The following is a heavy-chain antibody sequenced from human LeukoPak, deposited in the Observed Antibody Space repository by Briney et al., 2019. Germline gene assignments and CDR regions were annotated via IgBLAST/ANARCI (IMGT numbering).Heavy chain of an antibody. V-gene: IGHV3-21*01. Sequence: GGSLRLSCAASGFTFISYSMNWVRQAPGKGLEWVSSISGSSSYINYADSVKGRFTISRDNAQNSLFLQLNSLRAEDTAVYYCARDPYSSGWYNDAFDIWGQGAMVTVSS. CDR3: ARDPYSSGWYNDAFDI. CDR2: ISGSSSYI. CDR1: GFTFISYS. J-gene: IGHJ3*02. D-gene: IGHD6-19*01.